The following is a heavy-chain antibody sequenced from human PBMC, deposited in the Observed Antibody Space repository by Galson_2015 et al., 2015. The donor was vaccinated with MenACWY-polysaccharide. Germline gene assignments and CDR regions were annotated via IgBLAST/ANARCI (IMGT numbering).Heavy chain of an antibody. V-gene: IGHV3-66*01. Sequence: SLRLSCAASAFTVSGNHMSWVRQAPGKGLEWVSVIYSGGSTYYADSVKGRFTISRDNSKNTLYLQMNSLRAEDTALYYCARLAVDNYFDPWGQGTLVIVSS. CDR2: IYSGGST. J-gene: IGHJ5*02. CDR3: ARLAVDNYFDP. CDR1: AFTVSGNH. D-gene: IGHD6-19*01.